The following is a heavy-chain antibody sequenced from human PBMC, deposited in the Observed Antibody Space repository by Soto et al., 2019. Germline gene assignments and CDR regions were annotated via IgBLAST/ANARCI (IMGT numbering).Heavy chain of an antibody. CDR3: AKRGQQLGHFDY. J-gene: IGHJ4*02. V-gene: IGHV3-30*18. CDR1: GFTFSSYG. CDR2: ISYDGSNK. D-gene: IGHD6-13*01. Sequence: GGSLRPSCAASGFTFSSYGMHWVRQAPGKGLEWVAVISYDGSNKYYADSVKGRFTISRDNSKNTLYLQMNSLRAEDTAVYYCAKRGQQLGHFDYWGQGTLVTSPQ.